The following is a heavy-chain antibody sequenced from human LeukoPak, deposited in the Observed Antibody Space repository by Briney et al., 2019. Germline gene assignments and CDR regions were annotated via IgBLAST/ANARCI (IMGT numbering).Heavy chain of an antibody. CDR3: ARDGRYYYMDV. D-gene: IGHD3/OR15-3a*01. V-gene: IGHV4-59*12. CDR1: GGSFSGYY. CDR2: IYYSGST. J-gene: IGHJ6*03. Sequence: SETLSLTCAVYGGSFSGYYWSWIRQPPGKGLEWIGYIYYSGSTYYNPSLKSRVTISVDTSKNQFSLTLSSVTAADTAVYYCARDGRYYYMDVWGKGTTVTVSS.